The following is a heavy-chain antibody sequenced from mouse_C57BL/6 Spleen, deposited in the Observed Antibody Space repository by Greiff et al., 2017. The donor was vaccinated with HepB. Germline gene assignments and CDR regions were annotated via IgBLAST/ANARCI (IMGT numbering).Heavy chain of an antibody. CDR3: ARRASPDY. J-gene: IGHJ2*01. V-gene: IGHV1-26*01. D-gene: IGHD3-3*01. Sequence: EVQLQQSGPELVKPGASVKISCKASGYTFTGYYMNWVKQSHGKSLEWIGDINPNNGGTSYNQKFKGKATLTVDKSSSTAYMELRSLTSEDSAVYYCARRASPDYWGQGTTLTVSS. CDR1: GYTFTGYY. CDR2: INPNNGGT.